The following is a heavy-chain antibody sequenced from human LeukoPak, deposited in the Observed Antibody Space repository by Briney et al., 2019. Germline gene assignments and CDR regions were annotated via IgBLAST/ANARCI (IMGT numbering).Heavy chain of an antibody. CDR2: ISGSGLDT. Sequence: GESLRLSCAAAGFIYNTFGMYWVRQAPGKRLEWVSAISGSGLDTYYADSVKGRATISRDNSKNTLFLEMNSLSAGDTAMYYCAKARGVEDYVWGSWGQGTLVTVSS. V-gene: IGHV3-23*01. D-gene: IGHD3-16*01. J-gene: IGHJ4*02. CDR1: GFIYNTFG. CDR3: AKARGVEDYVWGS.